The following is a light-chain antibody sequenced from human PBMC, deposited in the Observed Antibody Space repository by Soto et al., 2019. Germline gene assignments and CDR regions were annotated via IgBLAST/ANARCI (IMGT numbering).Light chain of an antibody. CDR1: HSISNY. J-gene: IGKJ1*01. CDR2: AAS. CDR3: QQYASSRT. Sequence: QMTRAQTSLSASVGARVTITFRASHSISNYVNWYQQKPGKAPKLLIYAASSLQGGVPSRFSGSGAGTDFTLTITRLEPEDSAEYYCQQYASSRTFGQGTKVDIK. V-gene: IGKV1-39*01.